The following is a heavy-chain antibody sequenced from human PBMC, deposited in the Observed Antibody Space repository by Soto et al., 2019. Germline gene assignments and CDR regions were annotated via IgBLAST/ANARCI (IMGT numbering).Heavy chain of an antibody. V-gene: IGHV4-39*01. J-gene: IGHJ4*02. CDR1: GVSISSSSYY. CDR3: ARTYYYDSSGYWDYFDY. D-gene: IGHD3-22*01. Sequence: SETLSLTCTVSGVSISSSSYYWGWIRQPPGKGLEWIGSIYYSGSTYYNPSLKSRVTISVDTSKNQFSLKLSSVTAADTAVYYCARTYYYDSSGYWDYFDYWGQGTLVTVSS. CDR2: IYYSGST.